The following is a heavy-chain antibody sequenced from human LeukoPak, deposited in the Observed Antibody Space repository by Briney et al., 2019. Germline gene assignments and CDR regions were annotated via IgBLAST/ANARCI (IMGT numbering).Heavy chain of an antibody. J-gene: IGHJ4*02. D-gene: IGHD1-26*01. CDR1: GGSFSGYY. CDR3: ARHGRVGATRKGRVNFDY. V-gene: IGHV4-34*01. Sequence: SETLSLTCAVYGGSFSGYYWSWIRQPPGKGLEWIGEINHSGSTNYNPSLKSRVTISVDTSKNQFSLKLSSVTAADTAVYYCARHGRVGATRKGRVNFDYWGQGTLVTVSS. CDR2: INHSGST.